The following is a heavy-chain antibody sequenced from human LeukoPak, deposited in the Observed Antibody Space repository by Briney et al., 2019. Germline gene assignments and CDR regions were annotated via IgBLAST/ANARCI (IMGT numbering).Heavy chain of an antibody. CDR3: ARGGEYYYDSSGYYPFDY. J-gene: IGHJ4*02. CDR2: IYPGDSDT. Sequence: GESLKISCKGSGYSFTSYWIGWVRQMPGKGLEWMGIIYPGDSDTRYSPSCQGQVTISADKSISTAYLQWSSLKASDTAVYYCARGGEYYYDSSGYYPFDYWGQGTLVTVSS. CDR1: GYSFTSYW. D-gene: IGHD3-22*01. V-gene: IGHV5-51*01.